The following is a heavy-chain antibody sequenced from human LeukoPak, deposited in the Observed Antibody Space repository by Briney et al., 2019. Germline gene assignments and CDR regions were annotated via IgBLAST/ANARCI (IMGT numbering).Heavy chain of an antibody. CDR2: IYNDGNT. CDR1: GFTGNSVY. J-gene: IGHJ4*02. Sequence: GGSLRLPCAASGFTGNSVYMSWVRQAPGKGLEWVSLIYNDGNTEYADSVKGRFSISRDNSKSTLYLQLNSLRAEDTAVYYCARDLIGYDFYWGRGTLVSVSS. D-gene: IGHD5-12*01. V-gene: IGHV3-66*01. CDR3: ARDLIGYDFY.